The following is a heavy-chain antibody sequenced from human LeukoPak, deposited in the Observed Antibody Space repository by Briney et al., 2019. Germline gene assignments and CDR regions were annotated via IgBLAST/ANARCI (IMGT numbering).Heavy chain of an antibody. J-gene: IGHJ4*02. CDR1: GYTFTGYY. D-gene: IGHD6-19*01. CDR2: INPNSGGT. Sequence: GASVKVSCKASGYTFTGYYMHWVRQAPGQGLEWMGWINPNSGGTNYAQKIQGRVTMTRDTSISTAYMELSRLRSDDTAVYYCATLAVAGPDDYWGQGTLVTVSS. CDR3: ATLAVAGPDDY. V-gene: IGHV1-2*02.